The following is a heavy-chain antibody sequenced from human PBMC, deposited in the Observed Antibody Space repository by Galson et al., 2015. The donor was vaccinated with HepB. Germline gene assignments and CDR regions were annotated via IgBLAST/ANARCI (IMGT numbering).Heavy chain of an antibody. Sequence: SLRLSCAASGFTFSSYAMHWVRQAPGKGLEWVAVISYDGSNKYYADSVKGRFTVSRDNSKNTLYLQMNSLRAEDTAVYYCARDPERLLLLWFGYGMDVWGQGTTVTVSS. CDR3: ARDPERLLLLWFGYGMDV. J-gene: IGHJ6*02. CDR2: ISYDGSNK. V-gene: IGHV3-30*04. CDR1: GFTFSSYA. D-gene: IGHD3-10*01.